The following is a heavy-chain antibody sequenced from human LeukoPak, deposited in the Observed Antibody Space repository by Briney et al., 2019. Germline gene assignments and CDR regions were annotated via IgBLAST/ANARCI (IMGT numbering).Heavy chain of an antibody. J-gene: IGHJ4*02. CDR3: FRPPPSVSSNTLLDY. Sequence: PGGSLRLSCAASGFTFSSYDMHWVRQAQGKGLGWVAFIRYDGSNKYYADSVKGRFTISRDNSKKKLYMQMNSLRAEDTAVYYCFRPPPSVSSNTLLDYWGQGTLVTVSS. D-gene: IGHD3-10*01. V-gene: IGHV3-30*02. CDR1: GFTFSSYD. CDR2: IRYDGSNK.